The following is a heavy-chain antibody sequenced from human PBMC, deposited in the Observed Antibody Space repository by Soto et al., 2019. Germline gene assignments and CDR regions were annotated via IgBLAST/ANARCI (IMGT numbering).Heavy chain of an antibody. Sequence: PGESLKISCKGSGYSFTSYWIGWVRQMPGKGLEWMGIIYPGDSDTRYSPSFQGQVTISADKSISTAYLQWSSLKASDTAMYYCAIAGDYYFYYYRMDVWGQRTTVTV. CDR1: GYSFTSYW. V-gene: IGHV5-51*01. D-gene: IGHD4-17*01. CDR3: AIAGDYYFYYYRMDV. J-gene: IGHJ6*02. CDR2: IYPGDSDT.